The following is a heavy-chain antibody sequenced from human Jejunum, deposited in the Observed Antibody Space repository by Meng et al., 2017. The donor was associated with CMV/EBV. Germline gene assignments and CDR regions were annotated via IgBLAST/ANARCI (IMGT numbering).Heavy chain of an antibody. CDR1: GFRFSAYY. V-gene: IGHV3-11*01. CDR2: ISPTGGTM. J-gene: IGHJ4*02. D-gene: IGHD3-16*01. Sequence: SLKIAGAASGFRFSAYYMSWIRQAPGKGLEWVSYISPTGGTMYYADSVKGRFTISRDNAKNSLYLQMNSLRAEDTAVYYCASYVYWGQGTLVTVSS. CDR3: ASYVY.